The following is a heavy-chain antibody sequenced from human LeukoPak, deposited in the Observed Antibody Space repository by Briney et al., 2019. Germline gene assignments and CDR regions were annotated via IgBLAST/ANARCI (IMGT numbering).Heavy chain of an antibody. CDR1: GFTFSNYA. D-gene: IGHD1-14*01. Sequence: PGGSLRLSCAASGFTFSNYAMHWIRQAPGKGLEWVGVIFYDGDSKHYADSVKGRFTISRDNSQSTLYLQVSSLRGEDTAVYYCARDPRGPTGNDHNGRDSFDFWGQGALVTVSS. J-gene: IGHJ4*02. CDR2: IFYDGDSK. V-gene: IGHV3-30-3*01. CDR3: ARDPRGPTGNDHNGRDSFDF.